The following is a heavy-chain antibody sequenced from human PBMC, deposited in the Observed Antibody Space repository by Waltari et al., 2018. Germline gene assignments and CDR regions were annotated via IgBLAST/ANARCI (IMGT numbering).Heavy chain of an antibody. V-gene: IGHV1-18*01. CDR3: ARFSWSGRALLSIDY. D-gene: IGHD3-3*01. CDR2: ISAYNGNT. CDR1: GYTFTSYG. J-gene: IGHJ4*02. Sequence: QVQLVQSGAEVKKPGASVKVSCKASGYTFTSYGISWVRQAPGQGLEWMGWISAYNGNTNYAQKLQGRVTMTRNTSISTAYMELSSLRSEDTAVYYCARFSWSGRALLSIDYWGQGTLVTVSS.